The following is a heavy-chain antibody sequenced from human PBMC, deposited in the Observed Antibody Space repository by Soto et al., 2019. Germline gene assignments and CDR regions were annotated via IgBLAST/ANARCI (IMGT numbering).Heavy chain of an antibody. CDR1: GGSISSYY. Sequence: LSLTCTVSGGSISSYYWSWIRQPPGKGLEWIGYIYYSGSTNYNPSLKSRVTISVDTSKNQFSLKLSSVTAADTAVYYCARLAREGGAYYYDSSGYYPLNWFDPWGQGTLVTVSS. CDR2: IYYSGST. D-gene: IGHD3-22*01. V-gene: IGHV4-59*08. J-gene: IGHJ5*02. CDR3: ARLAREGGAYYYDSSGYYPLNWFDP.